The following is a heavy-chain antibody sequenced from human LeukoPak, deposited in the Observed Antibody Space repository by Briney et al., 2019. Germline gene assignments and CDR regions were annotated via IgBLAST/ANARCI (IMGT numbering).Heavy chain of an antibody. CDR2: IYYSGST. CDR3: ARVGSGSYYRHFDY. CDR1: GGSISSYY. J-gene: IGHJ4*02. V-gene: IGHV4-59*01. Sequence: PSETLSLTCTVSGGSISSYYGSWIRQPPGKGLEWIGYIYYSGSTNYNPSLKSRVTISVDTSKNQFSLTLSSVTAADTAVYYCARVGSGSYYRHFDYWGQGILVTVSS. D-gene: IGHD1-26*01.